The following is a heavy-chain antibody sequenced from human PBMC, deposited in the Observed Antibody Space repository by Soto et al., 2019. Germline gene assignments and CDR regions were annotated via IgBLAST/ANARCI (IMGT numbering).Heavy chain of an antibody. V-gene: IGHV3-23*01. J-gene: IGHJ4*02. CDR1: GFTFSSYA. Sequence: PGGSLRLSCAASGFTFSSYAMSWVRQAPGKGLEWVSAISGSGGSTYYADSVKGRFTISRDNSKNTLYLQMNSLRAEDTAVYYCAKDQELVDTAMVTFDYWGQGTLVTVSS. CDR3: AKDQELVDTAMVTFDY. CDR2: ISGSGGST. D-gene: IGHD5-18*01.